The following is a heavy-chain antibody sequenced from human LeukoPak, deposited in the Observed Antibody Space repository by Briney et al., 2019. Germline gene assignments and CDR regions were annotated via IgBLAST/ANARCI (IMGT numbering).Heavy chain of an antibody. V-gene: IGHV3-23*01. Sequence: PGGSLRLSCAASGFTFSSYAMSWVRQAPGKGLEWVSAISGSGGSTYYADSVKGRFTLSRDNSKSTLSLQMNSLRAGDTAVYYCATQNFDYWGQGTLVTVSS. CDR1: GFTFSSYA. CDR3: ATQNFDY. CDR2: ISGSGGST. J-gene: IGHJ4*02.